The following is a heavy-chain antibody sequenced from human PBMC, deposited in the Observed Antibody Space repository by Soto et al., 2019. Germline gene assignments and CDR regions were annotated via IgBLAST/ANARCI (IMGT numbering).Heavy chain of an antibody. CDR1: GYAFSSYW. D-gene: IGHD2-8*02. CDR2: IYPGDSDT. V-gene: IGHV5-51*01. Sequence: GESLKISCQGSGYAFSSYWIAWARQMPGKGLEWMGIIYPGDSDTRYSPSFQGQVTISVDKSITTAYLQWSSLKDSDTAMYYRARGYCTANFCDHWFDPWGQGTLVTVSS. J-gene: IGHJ5*02. CDR3: ARGYCTANFCDHWFDP.